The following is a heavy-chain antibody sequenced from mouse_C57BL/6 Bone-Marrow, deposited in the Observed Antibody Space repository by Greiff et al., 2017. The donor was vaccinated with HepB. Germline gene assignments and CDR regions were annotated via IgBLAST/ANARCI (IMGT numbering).Heavy chain of an antibody. Sequence: QVQLQQPGAELVKPGASVKLSCKASGYTFTSYWMRWVKQRPGQGLEWIGMIHPNSGSTNYNEKFKSKATLTVDKSYSTAYMQLSSLTSEDSAVYYCSMYAPRGRNYFDYWGQGTTLPVSS. CDR3: SMYAPRGRNYFDY. V-gene: IGHV1-64*01. D-gene: IGHD2-14*01. CDR2: IHPNSGST. CDR1: GYTFTSYW. J-gene: IGHJ2*01.